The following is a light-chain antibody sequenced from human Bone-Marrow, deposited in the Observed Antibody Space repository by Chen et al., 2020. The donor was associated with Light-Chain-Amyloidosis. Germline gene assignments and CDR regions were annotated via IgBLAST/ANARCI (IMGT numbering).Light chain of an antibody. Sequence: QSALTQPASVSGSPGQSITISCTGTSTDVGGYNYVSWYQQHPGKAPKLMIYDVSNVPSGVSSRFSGSKSGNTASLTISGLQAEDEADYYCSSYTSSDTLVFGGGTKVTVL. J-gene: IGLJ3*02. V-gene: IGLV2-14*03. CDR3: SSYTSSDTLV. CDR1: STDVGGYNY. CDR2: DVS.